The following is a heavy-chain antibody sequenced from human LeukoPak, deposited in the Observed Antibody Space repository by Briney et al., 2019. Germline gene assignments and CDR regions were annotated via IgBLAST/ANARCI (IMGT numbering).Heavy chain of an antibody. Sequence: GGSLRLSRAASGFTVSSNYMSWVRQAPGKGLEWVSVIYSGGSTYYADSVKGRFTISRDNSKNTLYLQMNSLRAEDTAVYYCASVGYSYRFDYWGQGTLVTVSS. CDR1: GFTVSSNY. CDR3: ASVGYSYRFDY. V-gene: IGHV3-53*01. J-gene: IGHJ4*02. CDR2: IYSGGST. D-gene: IGHD5-18*01.